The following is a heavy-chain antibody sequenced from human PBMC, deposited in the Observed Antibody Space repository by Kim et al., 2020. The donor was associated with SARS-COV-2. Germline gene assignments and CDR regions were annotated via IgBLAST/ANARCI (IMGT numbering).Heavy chain of an antibody. CDR3: AIKRGGHCSSTSCYTNRSFYYYYMDV. Sequence: SVKVSCKASGGTFSSYAISWVRQAPGQGLEWMGRIIPILGIANYAQKFQGRVTITADKSTSTAYMELSSLRSEDTAVYYCAIKRGGHCSSTSCYTNRSFYYYYMDVWGKGTTVTVSS. CDR2: IIPILGIA. J-gene: IGHJ6*03. V-gene: IGHV1-69*04. D-gene: IGHD2-2*02. CDR1: GGTFSSYA.